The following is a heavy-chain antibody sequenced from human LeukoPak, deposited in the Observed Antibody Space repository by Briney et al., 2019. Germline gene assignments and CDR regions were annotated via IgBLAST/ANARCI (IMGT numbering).Heavy chain of an antibody. CDR1: GDSVSSNNAA. CDR3: ARHRQAGTSHAIDS. D-gene: IGHD1-7*01. J-gene: IGHJ4*02. V-gene: IGHV6-1*01. CDR2: TYYKSKWYN. Sequence: SHTLSLTCAISGDSVSSNNAAWNWIRQSPSRGLEWLGRTYYKSKWYNDYAVSVKSRITINPDTSKNQFSLQLNSVTPEDTAVYYCARHRQAGTSHAIDSWGQGILVTVSS.